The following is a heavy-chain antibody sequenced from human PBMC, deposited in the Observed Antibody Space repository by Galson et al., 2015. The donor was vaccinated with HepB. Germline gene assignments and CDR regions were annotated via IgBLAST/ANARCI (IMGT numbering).Heavy chain of an antibody. CDR1: GFTFSSYS. D-gene: IGHD4/OR15-4a*01. J-gene: IGHJ6*02. CDR2: ISSSSSYI. CDR3: ARDLSGTMGHYYYGMDV. Sequence: SLRLSCAASGFTFSSYSMNWVRQAPGKGLEWVSSISSSSSYIYYADSVKGRFTISRDNAKNSLYLQMNSLRAEDTAVYYCARDLSGTMGHYYYGMDVWGQGTTVTVSS. V-gene: IGHV3-21*01.